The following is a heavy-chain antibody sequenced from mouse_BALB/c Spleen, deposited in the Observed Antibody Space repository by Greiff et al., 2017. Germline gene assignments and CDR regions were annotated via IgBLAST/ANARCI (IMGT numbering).Heavy chain of an antibody. V-gene: IGHV3-2*02. Sequence: EVKLMESGPGLVKPSQSLSLTCTVTGYSITSDYAWTWIRQFPGNKLEWMGYISYSGSTSYNPSLKSRISITRDTSKNQFFLQLNSVTTEDTATYYCAEGVYGPYAMDYWGQGTSVTVSS. D-gene: IGHD1-1*02. CDR3: AEGVYGPYAMDY. CDR1: GYSITSDYA. CDR2: ISYSGST. J-gene: IGHJ4*01.